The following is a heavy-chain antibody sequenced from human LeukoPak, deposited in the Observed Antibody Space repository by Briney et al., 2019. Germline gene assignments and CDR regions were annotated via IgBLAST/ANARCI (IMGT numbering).Heavy chain of an antibody. CDR2: INHSGST. CDR3: ARSDLGYCSGGSCYLPYYYYGMDV. J-gene: IGHJ6*02. CDR1: GGSFSGYY. V-gene: IGHV4-34*01. D-gene: IGHD2-15*01. Sequence: SETLSLTCAVYGGSFSGYYWSWIRQPPGKGLEWIGEINHSGSTNYNPSLKSRVTISVDTSKNQFSLKLSSVTAADTAVYYCARSDLGYCSGGSCYLPYYYYGMDVWGQGTTVTVSS.